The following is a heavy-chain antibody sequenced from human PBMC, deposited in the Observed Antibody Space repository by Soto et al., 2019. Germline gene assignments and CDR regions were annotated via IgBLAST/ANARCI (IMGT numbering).Heavy chain of an antibody. CDR1: GFTVSVNS. V-gene: IGHV3-66*01. D-gene: IGHD6-25*01. CDR3: ARDRGYNYLDY. J-gene: IGHJ4*02. CDR2: IYSDGST. Sequence: EVQLVESGGGLVQPGESLRLSCAVSGFTVSVNSMTWVRQAPGKGLEWVSGIYSDGSTSYGDSVKGRFTISRDNSKDTLYLLMNSLRVDDTAVYYCARDRGYNYLDYWGQGTLVTVSS.